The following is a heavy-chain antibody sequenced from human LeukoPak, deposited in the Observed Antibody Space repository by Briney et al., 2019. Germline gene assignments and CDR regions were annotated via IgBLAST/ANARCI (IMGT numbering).Heavy chain of an antibody. CDR1: GFTFSSYW. CDR3: ARAPLASSYDILTGYYNYYFDY. V-gene: IGHV3-7*01. J-gene: IGHJ4*02. D-gene: IGHD3-9*01. Sequence: PGGSLRLSCAASGFTFSSYWMSWVRQAPGKGLEWVANIKQDGSEKYYVDSVKGRFTISRDNAKNSLYLQMNSLRAEDTAVYYCARAPLASSYDILTGYYNYYFDYWGQGTLVTVSS. CDR2: IKQDGSEK.